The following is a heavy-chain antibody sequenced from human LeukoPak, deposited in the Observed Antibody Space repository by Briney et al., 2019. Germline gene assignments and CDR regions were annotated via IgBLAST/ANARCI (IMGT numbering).Heavy chain of an antibody. Sequence: ASVKVPCKAFGYTFSSNGIIWVRQAPGQGLEWMGWISAYNGNTNYAQKLQGRVTMTTDTSTSTAYMELRSLRSDDTAVYYCARAPQAYYGWDYWGQGTLVTVSS. V-gene: IGHV1-18*01. D-gene: IGHD3-10*01. J-gene: IGHJ4*02. CDR1: GYTFSSNG. CDR2: ISAYNGNT. CDR3: ARAPQAYYGWDY.